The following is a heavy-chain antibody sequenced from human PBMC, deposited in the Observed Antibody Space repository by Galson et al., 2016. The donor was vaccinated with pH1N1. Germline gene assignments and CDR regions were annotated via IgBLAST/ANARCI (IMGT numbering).Heavy chain of an antibody. D-gene: IGHD3-16*01. CDR1: GGSISSSSYY. CDR3: ARVPRGEQLYFFDY. V-gene: IGHV4-39*07. CDR2: IYYSGST. Sequence: ETLSLTCTVSGGSISSSSYYWDWIRQPPGKGLEWIGSIYYSGSTYYNPSLKSRVTISVDTSKNQFSLKLSSVTAADTAVYYCARVPRGEQLYFFDYWGQGTLVTVSS. J-gene: IGHJ4*02.